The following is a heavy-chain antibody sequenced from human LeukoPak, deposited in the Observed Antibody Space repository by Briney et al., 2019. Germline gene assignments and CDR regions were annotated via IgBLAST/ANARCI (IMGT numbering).Heavy chain of an antibody. Sequence: PSETLSLTCAVYGGSFSGYYWSWIRQPPGKGLEWIGEINHSGSTNYNPTLKSRVTISVDTSKNQFSLKLSSVTAADTAVYYCASYIRQAGYCSSTSCSNSAWFDPWGQGTLVTVSS. CDR3: ASYIRQAGYCSSTSCSNSAWFDP. CDR1: GGSFSGYY. V-gene: IGHV4-34*01. D-gene: IGHD2-2*01. J-gene: IGHJ5*02. CDR2: INHSGST.